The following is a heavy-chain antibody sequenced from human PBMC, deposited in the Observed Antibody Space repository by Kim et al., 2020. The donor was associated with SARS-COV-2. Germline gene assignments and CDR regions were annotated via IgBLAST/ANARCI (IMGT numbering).Heavy chain of an antibody. CDR3: TRAMDYGDSFDY. D-gene: IGHD4-17*01. V-gene: IGHV4-59*13. CDR2: IYHSGTT. J-gene: IGHJ4*02. Sequence: SETLSLTCTVSGVSISSFYWSWIRQPPGKELEWIGYIYHSGTTKYNPSLKSRVIISADTSKNQFSLNLTSVTAADTAVYYCTRAMDYGDSFDYWGQGTLVTVSS. CDR1: GVSISSFY.